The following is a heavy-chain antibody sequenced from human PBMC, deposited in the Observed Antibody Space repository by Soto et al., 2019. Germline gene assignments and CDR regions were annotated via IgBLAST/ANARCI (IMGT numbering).Heavy chain of an antibody. CDR3: VRGASWNFDY. Sequence: EVQLVESGGGVLRPGGSLRLSCAASGFTFDDYGMSWARQAPGKGLEWVSGVNWNGGSTGYADSVKGRFTISRNNAKNCLYLQMNGLRAEDTALSACVRGASWNFDYWGQGTLFTVSS. V-gene: IGHV3-20*01. D-gene: IGHD6-13*01. CDR1: GFTFDDYG. J-gene: IGHJ4*02. CDR2: VNWNGGST.